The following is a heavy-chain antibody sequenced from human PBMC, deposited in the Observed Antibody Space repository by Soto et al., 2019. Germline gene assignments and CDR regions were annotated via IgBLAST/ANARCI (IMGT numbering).Heavy chain of an antibody. Sequence: SSVNASCKASGGTFSSYATSWVRQAPGQGLEWMGGIIPIFGTANYAQKFQGRVTITADESTSTAYMELSSLRSEDTAVYYCARDGAILYESSGYYNWFDPWGQGTLVTVSS. CDR2: IIPIFGTA. CDR3: ARDGAILYESSGYYNWFDP. CDR1: GGTFSSYA. D-gene: IGHD3-22*01. J-gene: IGHJ5*02. V-gene: IGHV1-69*13.